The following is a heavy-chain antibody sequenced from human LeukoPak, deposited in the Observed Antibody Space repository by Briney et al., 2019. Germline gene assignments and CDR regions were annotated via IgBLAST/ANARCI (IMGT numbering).Heavy chain of an antibody. D-gene: IGHD3-16*01. Sequence: GGSLRLSCAASGFSFNSDWMDWVRQAPEKGLEWVANIKHDGSEKNCLDSVKGRFTISRDNAQNSLYLQMNGLRVEDSAVYYCTRRLDDWGQGTLVTVSS. CDR3: TRRLDD. V-gene: IGHV3-7*01. CDR1: GFSFNSDW. CDR2: IKHDGSEK. J-gene: IGHJ4*02.